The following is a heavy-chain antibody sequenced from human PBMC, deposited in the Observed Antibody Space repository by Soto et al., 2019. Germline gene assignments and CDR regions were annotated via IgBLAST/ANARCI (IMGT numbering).Heavy chain of an antibody. Sequence: QVQIQQWGGGLLKPSETLSLSSTVYGGSFSNYAWSWVRQPPGRGLEWIGEIYHNGKSDYNPSLKSRVTIAVDTSKNQSSLKLSSVIAADTAVYFCARGSYWRFDYWGQGALVTVSS. CDR3: ARGSYWRFDY. CDR1: GGSFSNYA. V-gene: IGHV4-34*01. CDR2: IYHNGKS. D-gene: IGHD3-10*01. J-gene: IGHJ4*02.